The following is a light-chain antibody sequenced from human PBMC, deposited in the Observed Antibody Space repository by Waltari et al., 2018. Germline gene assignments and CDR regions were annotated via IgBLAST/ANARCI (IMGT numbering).Light chain of an antibody. CDR2: GAS. Sequence: EIVLTQSPGTLSLSPGESATLPCRASRRVTSNYLAWYQQKPGQAPRLLIHGASSRATDIPDRFSGSGSGTDFTLTINSLQPDDFATYYCQQYNTYSPYTFGQGTKLEIK. CDR1: RRVTSNY. V-gene: IGKV3-20*01. CDR3: QQYNTYSPYT. J-gene: IGKJ2*01.